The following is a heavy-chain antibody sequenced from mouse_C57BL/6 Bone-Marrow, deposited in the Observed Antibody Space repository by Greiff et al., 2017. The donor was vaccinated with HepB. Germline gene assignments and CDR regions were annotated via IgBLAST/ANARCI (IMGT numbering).Heavy chain of an antibody. CDR1: GYTFTDYY. Sequence: EVQLQQSGPELVKPGASVKISCKASGYTFTDYYMNWVKQSHGKSLEWIGDINPNNGGTSYNQKFKGKATLTVDKSSSTAYMELRSLTSEDSAVYYCARVGPYYYGSSYYFDYWGQGTTLTVSS. CDR2: INPNNGGT. D-gene: IGHD1-1*01. CDR3: ARVGPYYYGSSYYFDY. J-gene: IGHJ2*01. V-gene: IGHV1-26*01.